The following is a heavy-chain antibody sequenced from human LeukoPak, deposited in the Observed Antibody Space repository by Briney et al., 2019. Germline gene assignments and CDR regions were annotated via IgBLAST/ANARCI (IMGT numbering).Heavy chain of an antibody. V-gene: IGHV4-59*08. CDR2: ISYSGST. J-gene: IGHJ4*02. CDR1: GGSISTYH. CDR3: ARHLDYYGSGSYEY. Sequence: SETLSLTCAVSGGSISTYHWSWIRQPPGKGLEWIGYISYSGSTNYNPSLKSRVTISVDTSKSQFSLKLSSVTAADTAVYYCARHLDYYGSGSYEYWGQGTLVTVSS. D-gene: IGHD3-10*01.